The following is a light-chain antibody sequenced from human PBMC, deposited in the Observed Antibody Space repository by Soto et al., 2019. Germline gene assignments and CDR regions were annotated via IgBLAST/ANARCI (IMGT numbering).Light chain of an antibody. CDR2: DVN. CDR3: FSYAGSRV. Sequence: QSALTQPRSVSGSPGQSVTISCTGTSSDVGGYDYVSWYQQHPGKAPKLMIFDVNKRPSGVPDRFSGPKSGNTASLTISGLQAEDEADYSCFSYAGSRVFGGGTKLTVL. CDR1: SSDVGGYDY. J-gene: IGLJ2*01. V-gene: IGLV2-11*01.